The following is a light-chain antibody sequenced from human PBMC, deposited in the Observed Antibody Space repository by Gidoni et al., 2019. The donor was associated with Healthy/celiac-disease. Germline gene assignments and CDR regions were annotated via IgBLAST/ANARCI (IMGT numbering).Light chain of an antibody. V-gene: IGKV1-8*01. J-gene: IGKJ1*01. CDR3: QQYYSYPPT. CDR2: AAS. CDR1: QGISSY. Sequence: AIRMTQSPSSFAASTGDRVTITCRASQGISSYLAWYQQQPGKAPQLLIYAASTLQSGVPSRFSGSGSRTDFTLTISCLQSEDFASYYCQQYYSYPPTFGQGTKVEIK.